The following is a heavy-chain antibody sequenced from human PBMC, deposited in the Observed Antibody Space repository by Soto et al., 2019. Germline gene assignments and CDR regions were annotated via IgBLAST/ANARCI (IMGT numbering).Heavy chain of an antibody. D-gene: IGHD1-26*01. Sequence: EVLLVESGGGLVQPGGSLRLSCAASGFAFTSYCMTWIRQAPGKGLQWVANIKEDGTEKDYVDSVKGRFTISRDNAKNSVYLQMNSLRAEDTAVYFCARDLRRSGWELYYFDYWGQGNLVTVSS. J-gene: IGHJ4*02. CDR3: ARDLRRSGWELYYFDY. CDR2: IKEDGTEK. V-gene: IGHV3-7*05. CDR1: GFAFTSYC.